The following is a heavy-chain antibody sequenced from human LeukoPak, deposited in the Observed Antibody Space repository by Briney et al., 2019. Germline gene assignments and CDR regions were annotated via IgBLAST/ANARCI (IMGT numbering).Heavy chain of an antibody. CDR1: GFTFDDYA. V-gene: IGHV3-9*01. CDR3: AKDTHTSGWYYFNY. CDR2: ISWNGGSM. J-gene: IGHJ4*02. Sequence: SLKISCTASGFTFDDYAMHWVRQAPGKGLEWVSGISWNGGSMGYADSVKGRFTISRDNAKNSLDLYMNSLRADDTAFYYCAKDTHTSGWYYFNYWGQGTLVTVSS. D-gene: IGHD6-19*01.